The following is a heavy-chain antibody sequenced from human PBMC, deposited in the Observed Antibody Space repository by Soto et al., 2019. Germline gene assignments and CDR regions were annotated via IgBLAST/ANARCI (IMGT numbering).Heavy chain of an antibody. D-gene: IGHD6-13*01. CDR2: ISSSSSYI. Sequence: GGSLRLSGAASGFTFSSYSMNWVRQAPGKGLEWVSSISSSSSYIYYADSVKGLFTISRDKAKNSLYLQLNSLRAEDTAVYYCARVVAAAGFDYWGQGTLVTVSS. CDR3: ARVVAAAGFDY. J-gene: IGHJ4*02. V-gene: IGHV3-21*01. CDR1: GFTFSSYS.